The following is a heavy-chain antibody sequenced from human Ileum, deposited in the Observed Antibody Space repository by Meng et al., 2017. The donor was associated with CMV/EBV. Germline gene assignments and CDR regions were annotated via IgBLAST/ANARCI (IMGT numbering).Heavy chain of an antibody. V-gene: IGHV3-53*01. Sequence: GESLKISCAASGLTVSNNFMTWVRQAPGRGLDWVSTIYSDGETYYADSVKGRFTISRDNFKNTTYLEMHSLRAEDTAMYYCARAPRPTVFRGLDVWGRGTTVTVSS. CDR1: GLTVSNNF. CDR3: ARAPRPTVFRGLDV. J-gene: IGHJ6*02. CDR2: IYSDGET.